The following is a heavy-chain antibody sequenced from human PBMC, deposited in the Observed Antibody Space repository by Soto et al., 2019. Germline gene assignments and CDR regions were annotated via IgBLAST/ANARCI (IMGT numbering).Heavy chain of an antibody. CDR1: GFTFSSYG. D-gene: IGHD3-9*01. J-gene: IGHJ3*02. Sequence: PGGSLRLSCAASGFTFSSYGMHWVRQAPGKGLEWVAVISYDGSNKYYADSVKGRFTISRDNSKNTLYLQMNSLRAEDTAVYYCAKDQGGGYFGHSGAFDIWGQGTMVTVSS. CDR3: AKDQGGGYFGHSGAFDI. CDR2: ISYDGSNK. V-gene: IGHV3-30*18.